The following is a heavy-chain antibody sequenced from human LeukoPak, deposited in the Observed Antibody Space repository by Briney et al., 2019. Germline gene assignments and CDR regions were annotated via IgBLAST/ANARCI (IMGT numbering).Heavy chain of an antibody. V-gene: IGHV4-4*07. CDR3: AREVYYDFWSGPLIDY. CDR2: IYTSGST. J-gene: IGHJ4*02. Sequence: SETLSLTCTVSGGSISSYYWSWIRQPAGKGLEWIGRIYTSGSTNYNPSLKSRVTMSVDTSKNQFSLKLSSVTAADTPVYYCAREVYYDFWSGPLIDYWGQGTLVTVSS. CDR1: GGSISSYY. D-gene: IGHD3-3*01.